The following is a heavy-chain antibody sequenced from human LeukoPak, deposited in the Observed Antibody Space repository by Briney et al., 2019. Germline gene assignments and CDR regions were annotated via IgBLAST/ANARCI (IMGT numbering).Heavy chain of an antibody. Sequence: KGGESLKISCKGSRYSFTSYWIGWVRQMPGKGLEWMGIIYPGDSDTRYSPSFQGQVTISADKSISTAYLQWSSLKASDTAMYYCARRDYYYDSSGYSYYFDYWGQGTLVTVSS. J-gene: IGHJ4*02. V-gene: IGHV5-51*01. D-gene: IGHD3-22*01. CDR1: RYSFTSYW. CDR3: ARRDYYYDSSGYSYYFDY. CDR2: IYPGDSDT.